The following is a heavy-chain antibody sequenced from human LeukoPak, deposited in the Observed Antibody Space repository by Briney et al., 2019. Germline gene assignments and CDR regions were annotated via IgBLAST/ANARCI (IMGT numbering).Heavy chain of an antibody. CDR1: GYTFTGYY. CDR3: ARGPIVVVPAAQNNWFDP. V-gene: IGHV1-2*02. Sequence: ASVKVSCKASGYTFTGYYMHWVGQAPGQGLEWMGWINPNSGGTNYAQKFQGRVTITRDTSISTAYMELSRLRSDDTAVYYCARGPIVVVPAAQNNWFDPWGQGTLVTVSS. D-gene: IGHD2-2*01. CDR2: INPNSGGT. J-gene: IGHJ5*02.